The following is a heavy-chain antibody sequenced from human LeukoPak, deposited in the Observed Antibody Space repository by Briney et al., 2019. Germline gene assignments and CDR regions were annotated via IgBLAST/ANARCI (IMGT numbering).Heavy chain of an antibody. CDR1: GFTFSSYA. Sequence: GGSLRLSCEASGFTFSSYAMSWVRQAPGKGLEWVANIKQDGSEKYYVDSVKGRFTISRDNAKNSLYLQMNSLRAEDTAVYYCATPPAMVRGVIIDYWGQGTLVTVSS. CDR3: ATPPAMVRGVIIDY. D-gene: IGHD3-10*01. J-gene: IGHJ4*02. CDR2: IKQDGSEK. V-gene: IGHV3-7*01.